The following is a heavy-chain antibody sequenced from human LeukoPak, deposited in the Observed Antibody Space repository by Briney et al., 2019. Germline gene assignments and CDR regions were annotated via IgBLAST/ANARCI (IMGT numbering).Heavy chain of an antibody. CDR3: AKGTDSGIYPTYFDY. CDR2: ISWNSGSI. CDR1: GFTFDDYA. D-gene: IGHD1-26*01. J-gene: IGHJ4*02. V-gene: IGHV3-9*01. Sequence: GGSLRLSCAASGFTFDDYAMHWVRQAPGKGLEWVSGISWNSGSIGYADSVKGRFTISRDNAKNFLYLQMNSLGAEDTAVYYCAKGTDSGIYPTYFDYWGQGTLVTVSS.